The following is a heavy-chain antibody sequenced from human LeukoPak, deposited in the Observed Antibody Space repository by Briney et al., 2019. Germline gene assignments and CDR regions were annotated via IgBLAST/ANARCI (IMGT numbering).Heavy chain of an antibody. Sequence: SQTLSLTCTVSGGSISSGDYYWSWIRQPPGKGLEWFGYIYYSGSTYYNPSLKSRVTISVDTSKNQFSLKLSSVTAADTAVYYCAREGVEYSSSFGYWGQGTLVTVSS. CDR3: AREGVEYSSSFGY. D-gene: IGHD6-6*01. V-gene: IGHV4-30-4*08. J-gene: IGHJ4*02. CDR1: GGSISSGDYY. CDR2: IYYSGST.